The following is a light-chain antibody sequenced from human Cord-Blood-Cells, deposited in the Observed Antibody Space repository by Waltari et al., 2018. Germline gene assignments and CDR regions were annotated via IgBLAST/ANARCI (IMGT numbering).Light chain of an antibody. V-gene: IGLV1-47*01. CDR3: AAWDDSLSGRV. CDR2: RTN. Sequence: QSVLTQPPSASGTPGQRVTISCSGSSSNIGSNYVYWYQQLPGTAPNLLSYRTNQLPSGVPDRLSGSKSGTSASLAISGLRSEDEADYYCAAWDDSLSGRVFGGGTNLTVL. J-gene: IGLJ3*02. CDR1: SSNIGSNY.